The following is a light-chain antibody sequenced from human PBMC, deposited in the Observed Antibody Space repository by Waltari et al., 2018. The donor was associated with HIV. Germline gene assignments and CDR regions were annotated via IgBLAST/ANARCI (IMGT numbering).Light chain of an antibody. CDR3: QQRSNWPPMYT. V-gene: IGKV3-11*01. CDR1: QSVSSY. CDR2: DAS. J-gene: IGKJ2*01. Sequence: EIVLTQSPATLSLSPGERATLSCRASQSVSSYLAWYQQKPGQAPRLRIYDASNRATGIPARFSGSGSGTDFTLTISSLEPEDFAVDYWQQRSNWPPMYTFGQGTKLEIK.